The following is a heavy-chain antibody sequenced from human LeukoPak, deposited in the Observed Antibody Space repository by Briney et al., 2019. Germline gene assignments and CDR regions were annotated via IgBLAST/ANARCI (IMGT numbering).Heavy chain of an antibody. CDR3: ARRWSSHYFDY. CDR1: GYRFNEYW. V-gene: IGHV5-51*01. Sequence: GESLKISCKGSGYRFNEYWIGWVRQVPGKGLEWMGIIYPGDSDTRYRPSFQGQVTISADKSINTAYLQWSSLKASDTAMYYCARRWSSHYFDYWGQGTLVTVSS. CDR2: IYPGDSDT. J-gene: IGHJ4*02. D-gene: IGHD6-13*01.